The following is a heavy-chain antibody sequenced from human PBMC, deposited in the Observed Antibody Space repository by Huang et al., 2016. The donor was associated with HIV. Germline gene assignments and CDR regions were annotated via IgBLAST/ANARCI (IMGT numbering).Heavy chain of an antibody. V-gene: IGHV3-49*03. J-gene: IGHJ4*02. CDR2: MSSKSHGCTT. CDR3: STVGGGIDYIGYTSAYYATGGY. D-gene: IGHD6-19*01. Sequence: EVQLVESGGTLIQQGRSLRLSCTASGFPLGDYVLRWFRQVPGKGLELGGCMSSKSHGCTTDDATSVKGKFIVSRDDSKNIAYLRMSSLKTEDTAVYYCSTVGGGIDYIGYTSAYYATGGYWGQGTLVTVSS. CDR1: GFPLGDYV.